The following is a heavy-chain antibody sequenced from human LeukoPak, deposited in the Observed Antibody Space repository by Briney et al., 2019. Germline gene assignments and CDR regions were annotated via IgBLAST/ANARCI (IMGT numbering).Heavy chain of an antibody. J-gene: IGHJ5*02. CDR3: ARVGRYYYDSSGYYRKGWFDP. Sequence: SETLSLTCAVYGGSFSGYYWSWIRQPPGKALEWIGYIYYSGSTNYNPSLKSRVTISVDTSKSQFSLKLTSVTAADTAVYYCARVGRYYYDSSGYYRKGWFDPWGQGTLVTVSS. V-gene: IGHV4-59*01. D-gene: IGHD3-22*01. CDR1: GGSFSGYY. CDR2: IYYSGST.